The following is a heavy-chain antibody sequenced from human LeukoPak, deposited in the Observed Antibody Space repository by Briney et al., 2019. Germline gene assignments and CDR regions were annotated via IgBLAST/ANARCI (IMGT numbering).Heavy chain of an antibody. CDR1: GFTLSSYS. Sequence: PGGSLRLSCAASGFTLSSYSMNWVRQAPGKGLEWVSSISSSSSYIYYANSGKGRFPISRDNAKNSLYLQMNSLRAEDTAVYYCARESRGTYYDFWSGYYPTDYWGQGTLVTVSS. CDR2: ISSSSSYI. D-gene: IGHD3-3*01. CDR3: ARESRGTYYDFWSGYYPTDY. V-gene: IGHV3-21*01. J-gene: IGHJ4*02.